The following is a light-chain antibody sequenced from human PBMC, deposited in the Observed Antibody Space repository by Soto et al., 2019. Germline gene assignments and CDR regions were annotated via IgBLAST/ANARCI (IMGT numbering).Light chain of an antibody. J-gene: IGKJ1*01. V-gene: IGKV3-15*01. CDR1: QSVSSN. CDR2: GAS. CDR3: QQYNNWPQT. Sequence: EIVMTQSPATLSVSPGERATLSCRASQSVSSNLAWYQQKPGQAPRLLIYGASTRATGIPARFSGSGSGTEFTLTISSLQSEDFAVYYCQQYNNWPQTFGXGTKVXXK.